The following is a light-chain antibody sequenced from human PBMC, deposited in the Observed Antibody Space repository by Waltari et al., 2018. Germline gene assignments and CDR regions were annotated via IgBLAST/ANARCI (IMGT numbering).Light chain of an antibody. Sequence: DIQMTQSPSTLSASVGDRVTITCRASQSLSNWLAWYQQKPGKAPKVLIYKASTLESGVPSRFSGSGSGTEFTLTISLQPDDFATYYCQQYRNLWTFGQGTKVEIK. CDR2: KAS. V-gene: IGKV1-5*03. CDR3: QQYRNLWT. J-gene: IGKJ1*01. CDR1: QSLSNW.